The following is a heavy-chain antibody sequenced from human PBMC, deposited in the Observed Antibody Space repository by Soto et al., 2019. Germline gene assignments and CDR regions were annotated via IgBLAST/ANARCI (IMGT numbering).Heavy chain of an antibody. CDR1: GGSISSHY. Sequence: PSETLSLTCTVSGGSISSHYWSWVRQAPGKGLEWIGHIYYRGSTNYNPPLRSRSTISVDTSKNQFSLKLNSVTTADAAVYYCARDGREASGMDVWGQGTKVTVSS. CDR2: IYYRGST. CDR3: ARDGREASGMDV. D-gene: IGHD1-26*01. J-gene: IGHJ6*02. V-gene: IGHV4-59*11.